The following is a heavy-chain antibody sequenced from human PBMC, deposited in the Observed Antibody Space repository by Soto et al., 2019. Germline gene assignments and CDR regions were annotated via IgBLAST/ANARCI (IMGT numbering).Heavy chain of an antibody. Sequence: ASVKVSCKASGGTFSSYAISWVRQAPGQGLEGMGGIIPIFGTANYAQKFQGRVTTTADESTSTAYMELSSLRSEDTAVYYCAREVIVATIHYFDYWGQGTLVTVSS. D-gene: IGHD5-12*01. J-gene: IGHJ4*02. CDR1: GGTFSSYA. CDR2: IIPIFGTA. CDR3: AREVIVATIHYFDY. V-gene: IGHV1-69*13.